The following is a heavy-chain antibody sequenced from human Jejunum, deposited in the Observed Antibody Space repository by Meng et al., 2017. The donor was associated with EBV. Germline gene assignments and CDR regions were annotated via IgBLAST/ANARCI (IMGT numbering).Heavy chain of an antibody. V-gene: IGHV4-61*01. D-gene: IGHD3-22*01. CDR3: ARVVDYYERSGYPDF. Sequence: QVPLEESGPGLVKPSETLSLTCTFSGGSVSTASYYWSWIRQSPGKGLEWIGYIYYSGNTNYNPSLKSRATITVDTSKNQFSLKLSSVTAADTAVYYCARVVDYYERSGYPDFWGQGTLVTVSS. CDR1: GGSVSTASYY. J-gene: IGHJ4*02. CDR2: IYYSGNT.